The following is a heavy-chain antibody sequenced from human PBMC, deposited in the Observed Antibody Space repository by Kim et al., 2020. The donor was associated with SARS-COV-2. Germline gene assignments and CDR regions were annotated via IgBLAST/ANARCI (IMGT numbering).Heavy chain of an antibody. Sequence: SETLSLTCTVSGGSISSYYWSWIRQPPGKGLEWIGYIYYSGSTNYNPSLKSRVTISVDTSKNQFSLKLSSVTAADTAVYYCARDIAARPVSHHYYMYVWGKGTTVTVSS. CDR1: GGSISSYY. V-gene: IGHV4-59*01. D-gene: IGHD6-6*01. J-gene: IGHJ6*03. CDR3: ARDIAARPVSHHYYMYV. CDR2: IYYSGST.